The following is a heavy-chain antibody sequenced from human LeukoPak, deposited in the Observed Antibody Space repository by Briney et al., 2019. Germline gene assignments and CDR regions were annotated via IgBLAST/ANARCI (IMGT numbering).Heavy chain of an antibody. CDR1: GGSISSGSYY. Sequence: SQTLSLTCTVSGGSISSGSYYWSWIRQPAGKGLEWIGRIYTSGSTNYNPSLKSRVTISVDTSKNQFSLKLSSVTAADTAVYYCARENYYGSGSRGKYYFDYRGQGTLVTVS. J-gene: IGHJ4*02. CDR3: ARENYYGSGSRGKYYFDY. CDR2: IYTSGST. V-gene: IGHV4-61*02. D-gene: IGHD3-10*01.